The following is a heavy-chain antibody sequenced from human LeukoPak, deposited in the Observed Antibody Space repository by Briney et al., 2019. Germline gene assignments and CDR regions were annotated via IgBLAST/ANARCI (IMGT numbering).Heavy chain of an antibody. D-gene: IGHD5-18*01. V-gene: IGHV3-7*01. J-gene: IGHJ3*02. CDR3: TRDVGYNAFDI. CDR2: INEDGSAK. Sequence: GGSLRLSCGASGFTFRSSWMTWVRQPPGKGLEWVANINEDGSAKNYGDSVKGRFTISRDNAKNSVYLQMTSLRAEDTAVYYCTRDVGYNAFDIWVQGTMVTVSS. CDR1: GFTFRSSW.